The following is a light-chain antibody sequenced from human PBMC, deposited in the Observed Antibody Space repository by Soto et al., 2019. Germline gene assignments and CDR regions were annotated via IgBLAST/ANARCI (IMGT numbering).Light chain of an antibody. J-gene: IGLJ2*01. CDR2: RNN. Sequence: HSVLTQPPSASGTPGQRVTISCSGSSSNIGSNFVSWYQQLPGTAPKLLIFRNNQRPSGVPDRFSGSKSGTSASLAISGLRSEDEADYYCAAWDDSLSVVFGGGTKVTVL. CDR1: SSNIGSNF. CDR3: AAWDDSLSVV. V-gene: IGLV1-47*01.